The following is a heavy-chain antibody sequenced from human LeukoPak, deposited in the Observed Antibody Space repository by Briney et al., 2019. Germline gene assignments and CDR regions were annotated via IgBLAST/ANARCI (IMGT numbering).Heavy chain of an antibody. V-gene: IGHV1-8*02. Sequence: ASVKVSCKASGYTFTGYYMHWVRQAPGQGLEWMGWMNPNSGNTGYAQKFQGRVTMTRNTSISTAYMELSSLRSEDTAVYYCARPHYDILTGYSDYWGQGTLVTVSS. CDR3: ARPHYDILTGYSDY. CDR1: GYTFTGYY. CDR2: MNPNSGNT. J-gene: IGHJ4*02. D-gene: IGHD3-9*01.